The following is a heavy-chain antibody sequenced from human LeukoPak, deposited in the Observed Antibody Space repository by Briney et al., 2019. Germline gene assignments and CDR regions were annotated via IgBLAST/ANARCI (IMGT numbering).Heavy chain of an antibody. CDR1: GGSISRSGYY. Sequence: SETLSLTCTVSGGSISRSGYYWGWIRQPPGKGLERIGNIYYSGSTYYNPSLKSRVTISADTSKNQFSLKLSSVTAADTAVYYCARLPDPYYFDYWGQGTLVTVSS. CDR2: IYYSGST. J-gene: IGHJ4*02. CDR3: ARLPDPYYFDY. V-gene: IGHV4-39*01.